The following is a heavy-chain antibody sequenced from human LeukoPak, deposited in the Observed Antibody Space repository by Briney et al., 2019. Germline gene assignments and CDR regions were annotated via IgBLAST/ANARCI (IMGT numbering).Heavy chain of an antibody. V-gene: IGHV3-74*01. Sequence: PGGSLRLSCAASGFTFGSSYMHWVRQVPGKGLVWVSRINSDGSNSNYADSVKGRFTISRDNSKNTLYLQMNSLRAEDTAVYYCAKEFRVVVPFDYWGQGTLVTVSS. CDR1: GFTFGSSY. D-gene: IGHD3-22*01. CDR2: INSDGSNS. J-gene: IGHJ4*02. CDR3: AKEFRVVVPFDY.